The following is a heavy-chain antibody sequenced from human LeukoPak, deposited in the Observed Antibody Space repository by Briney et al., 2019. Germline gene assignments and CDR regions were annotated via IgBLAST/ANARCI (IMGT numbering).Heavy chain of an antibody. CDR3: ERGRPHVNAY. CDR2: IASDGSST. D-gene: IGHD2/OR15-2a*01. Sequence: GGSLRLSCAASGFTFSSYWMNWVRQAPGKGLVWVSRIASDGSSTTYADSVKGRFSISRDNAKNTLYLQMNSLRVEDTAVYYGERGRPHVNAYWGQGTLVPVS. V-gene: IGHV3-74*01. CDR1: GFTFSSYW. J-gene: IGHJ4*02.